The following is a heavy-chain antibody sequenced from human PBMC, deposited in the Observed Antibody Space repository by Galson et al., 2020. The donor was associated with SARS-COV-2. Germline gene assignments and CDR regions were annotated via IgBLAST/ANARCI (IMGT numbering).Heavy chain of an antibody. D-gene: IGHD6-19*01. Sequence: GESLKIPCAAPGFTFSTYDMHWVRQAAGKGLEWVSGTGTSGDTYYSGSVKGRFTISRENAKNSLYLQMNSLRVGDTAVYYCARRAAAGSLDSWGQGTLVTVFS. J-gene: IGHJ4*02. CDR1: GFTFSTYD. CDR3: ARRAAAGSLDS. CDR2: TGTSGDT. V-gene: IGHV3-13*01.